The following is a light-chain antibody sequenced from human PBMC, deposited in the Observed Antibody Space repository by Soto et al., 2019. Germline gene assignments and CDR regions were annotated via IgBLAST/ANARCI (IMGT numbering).Light chain of an antibody. V-gene: IGLV1-51*01. CDR2: DNN. J-gene: IGLJ7*01. CDR1: SSNIGNNY. Sequence: QSVLTQPPSVSAAPGQKVNISCSGSSSNIGNNYVSWSQQLPGTAPKLLIYDNNKRPSGIPDRFSGSKSGTSATLGITGLQTGDEADYYCGTWDSSLSAAVFGGGTQLTVL. CDR3: GTWDSSLSAAV.